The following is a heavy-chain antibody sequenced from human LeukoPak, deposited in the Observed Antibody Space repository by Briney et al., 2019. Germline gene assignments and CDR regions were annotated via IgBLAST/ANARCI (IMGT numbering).Heavy chain of an antibody. CDR2: ISYDGRNK. D-gene: IGHD2-2*01. CDR1: GFTFNNYG. V-gene: IGHV3-30*18. Sequence: GGSLRLSCAASGFTFNNYGMHWVRQAPGKGLEWVAVISYDGRNKHYPDSVKGRFTISRDISTDTLWLQMDSLRTEDTAVYYCAKGPLRGTAAATDYWGQGTLVTVSS. J-gene: IGHJ4*02. CDR3: AKGPLRGTAAATDY.